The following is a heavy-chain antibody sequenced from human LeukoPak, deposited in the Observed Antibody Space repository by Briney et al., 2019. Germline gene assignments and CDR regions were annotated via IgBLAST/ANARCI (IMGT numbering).Heavy chain of an antibody. D-gene: IGHD1-26*01. Sequence: GGSLRLSCAASGFSFSSYWMHWVRQAPGKGLVWVSHINSDGSSTTYADSVKGRFTISRDNAKSTLYLQMNSLRAEDTAVYYCARDDPGIGIDYWGQGTQVTVSS. CDR1: GFSFSSYW. J-gene: IGHJ4*02. V-gene: IGHV3-74*01. CDR2: INSDGSST. CDR3: ARDDPGIGIDY.